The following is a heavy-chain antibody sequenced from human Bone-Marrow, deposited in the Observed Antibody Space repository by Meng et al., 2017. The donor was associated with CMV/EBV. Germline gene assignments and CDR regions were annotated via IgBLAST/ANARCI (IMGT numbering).Heavy chain of an antibody. V-gene: IGHV3-21*01. D-gene: IGHD2-21*02. Sequence: GESLKISCAASGFTFSSYSMNWVRQAPGKGLEWVSSISSSSSYIYYADSVKGRFTISRDNAKNSLYLQMNSLRGEDTAVYYCAGWGEVGGDQGSFDYWGQGTLVTVSS. CDR3: AGWGEVGGDQGSFDY. CDR1: GFTFSSYS. J-gene: IGHJ4*02. CDR2: ISSSSSYI.